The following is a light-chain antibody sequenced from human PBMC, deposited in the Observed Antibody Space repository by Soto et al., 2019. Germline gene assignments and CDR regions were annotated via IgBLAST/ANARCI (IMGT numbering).Light chain of an antibody. V-gene: IGKV1-12*01. CDR2: DGS. CDR3: QQSNNHPIS. Sequence: DNHLTQCRSSVSACVGDRVTMTVLASQAVNSWLAWFQQKPGMAPKLVIYDGSSLQSGVPSRFSGSGSGTEFTLTISSLQPEDFATYYCQQSNNHPISFGQGTRLEI. CDR1: QAVNSW. J-gene: IGKJ5*01.